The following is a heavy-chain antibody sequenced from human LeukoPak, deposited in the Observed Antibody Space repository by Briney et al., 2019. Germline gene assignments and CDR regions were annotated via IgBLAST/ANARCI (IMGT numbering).Heavy chain of an antibody. D-gene: IGHD3-3*01. CDR2: IIPIFGTA. CDR3: ARVHYDFWSGYYSWFDP. CDR1: GGTFSSYA. Sequence: RASVKVSCKASGGTFSSYAISWVRQAPGQGLEWMGGIIPIFGTANYAQKFQGRVTITADESTSTAYMELSSLRSEDTAVYYCARVHYDFWSGYYSWFDPWGQGTLVTVSS. V-gene: IGHV1-69*13. J-gene: IGHJ5*02.